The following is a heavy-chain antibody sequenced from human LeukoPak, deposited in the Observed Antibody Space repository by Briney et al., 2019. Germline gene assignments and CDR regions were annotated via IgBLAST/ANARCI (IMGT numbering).Heavy chain of an antibody. D-gene: IGHD6-13*01. CDR3: ARRLPIAGGSSHAFNV. J-gene: IGHJ3*01. Sequence: GGSLRLSCAASGFTFSDYFMSWIRQAPGKGLEWVAYITSSDSSAYYADSVQGRFTISRDNAKNSLYLQMNSLRAEDTAVYYCARRLPIAGGSSHAFNVWGQGTMVTVSS. CDR1: GFTFSDYF. CDR2: ITSSDSSA. V-gene: IGHV3-11*04.